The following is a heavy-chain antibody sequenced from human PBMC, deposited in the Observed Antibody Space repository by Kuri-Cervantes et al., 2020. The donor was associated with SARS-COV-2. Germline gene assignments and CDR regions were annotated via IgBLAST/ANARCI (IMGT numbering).Heavy chain of an antibody. V-gene: IGHV1-69*13. CDR3: ARQYVIFGAPNYGMDV. D-gene: IGHD3-3*01. J-gene: IGHJ6*02. CDR1: GGTFSSYA. Sequence: SVKVSCKASGGTFSSYAISWVRQAPGQGLEWMGGIIPIFGTANYAQKFQGRVTITADESTSTAYMELSRLRSDDTAVYYCARQYVIFGAPNYGMDVWGQGTTVTVSS. CDR2: IIPIFGTA.